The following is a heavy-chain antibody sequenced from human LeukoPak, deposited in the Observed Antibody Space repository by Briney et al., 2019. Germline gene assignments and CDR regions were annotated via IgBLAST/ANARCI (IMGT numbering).Heavy chain of an antibody. Sequence: KPGESLKISCKGSGYRFTSYWIGWVRQMPGKGLEWMGIIYPGDSDTRYSPSFQGQVTISADKSISTAYLQWSSLKASDTAMYYCARTPELGDENWYFDLWGGGTLVTVSS. V-gene: IGHV5-51*03. D-gene: IGHD7-27*01. CDR2: IYPGDSDT. J-gene: IGHJ2*01. CDR1: GYRFTSYW. CDR3: ARTPELGDENWYFDL.